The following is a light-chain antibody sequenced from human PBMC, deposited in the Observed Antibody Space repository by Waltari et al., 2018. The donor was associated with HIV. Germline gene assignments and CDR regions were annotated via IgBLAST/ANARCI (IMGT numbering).Light chain of an antibody. CDR2: GDT. CDR1: SPNIGAGFA. CDR3: QSYDSGLSVV. J-gene: IGLJ3*02. Sequence: QSVLTQPPSVSGAPGQRVTIACTGNSPNIGAGFAVNWYHQLPATAPNLLIYGDTNRPSGVPDRFSGSKSGTSASLAITGLQAEDEADYYCQSYDSGLSVVFGGGTKLTVL. V-gene: IGLV1-40*01.